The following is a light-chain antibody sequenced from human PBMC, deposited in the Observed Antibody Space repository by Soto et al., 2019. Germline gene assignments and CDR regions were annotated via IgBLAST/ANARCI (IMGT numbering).Light chain of an antibody. V-gene: IGKV4-1*01. Sequence: DIVMTQSPDYLAVSLGERATINCKSSQSVLYSSNNENSLAWYQQKPGQPPKLLIYWASTRESGVPDRFSGGGSGTDFTLTISSLQAEDVAVYYCQQYYSVPPTFGQGTKVEI. J-gene: IGKJ1*01. CDR2: WAS. CDR3: QQYYSVPPT. CDR1: QSVLYSSNNENS.